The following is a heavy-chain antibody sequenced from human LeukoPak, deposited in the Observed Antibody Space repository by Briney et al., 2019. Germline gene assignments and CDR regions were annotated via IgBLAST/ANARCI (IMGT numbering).Heavy chain of an antibody. Sequence: GGSLRLSCAASGFTFSSFQMTWVRQAPGKGLEWVSYIGGGDSQIFYADSVEGRFTISRDNAKNSLYLQMSSLRAEDTAIYYCERWGHSDYSSFTPKFDYWGQGTLVTVSS. J-gene: IGHJ4*02. CDR2: IGGGDSQI. CDR1: GFTFSSFQ. D-gene: IGHD4-11*01. V-gene: IGHV3-48*03. CDR3: ERWGHSDYSSFTPKFDY.